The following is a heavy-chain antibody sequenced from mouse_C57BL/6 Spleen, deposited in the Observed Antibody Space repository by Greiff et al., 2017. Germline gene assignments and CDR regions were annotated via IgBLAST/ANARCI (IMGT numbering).Heavy chain of an antibody. Sequence: QVQLQQPGAELVKPGASVKLSCKASGYTFTSYWMQWVKQRPGQGLEWIGEIDPSDSYTNYNQKFKGKATLTVDTSSSTAYMQLSSLTSEDSAVYYCATGYYDYDHWFAYWGQGTLVTVSA. D-gene: IGHD2-4*01. J-gene: IGHJ3*01. CDR1: GYTFTSYW. V-gene: IGHV1-50*01. CDR2: IDPSDSYT. CDR3: ATGYYDYDHWFAY.